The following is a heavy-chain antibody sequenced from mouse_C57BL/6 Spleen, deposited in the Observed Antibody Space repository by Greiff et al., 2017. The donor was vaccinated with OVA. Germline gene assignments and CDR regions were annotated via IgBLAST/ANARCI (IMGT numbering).Heavy chain of an antibody. V-gene: IGHV8-8*01. CDR1: GFSLSTFGMG. Sequence: QVTLKESGPGILQHSQTLSLTCSFSGFSLSTFGMGVGWIRQPSGKGLEWLAHIWWDDDKYYNPALKSRLTISKDTSKNQLFLKVANVDTADTATYYCARSYYYGSSLYYFDYWGQGTTLTVSS. J-gene: IGHJ2*01. CDR3: ARSYYYGSSLYYFDY. D-gene: IGHD1-1*01. CDR2: IWWDDDK.